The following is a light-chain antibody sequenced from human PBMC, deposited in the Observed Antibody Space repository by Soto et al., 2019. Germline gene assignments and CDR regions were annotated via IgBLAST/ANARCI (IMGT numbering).Light chain of an antibody. CDR2: AAS. CDR1: QSIARN. CDR3: QQTYSTPLT. Sequence: DIQMTQSPSSLSASVGDRVTITCRASQSIARNLNWYQQKPGKAPTVLIYAASSLQSGVPSRFSGSESGTAFTLTISSLQPEDFATYYCQQTYSTPLTFGGGTKVEIK. V-gene: IGKV1-39*01. J-gene: IGKJ4*01.